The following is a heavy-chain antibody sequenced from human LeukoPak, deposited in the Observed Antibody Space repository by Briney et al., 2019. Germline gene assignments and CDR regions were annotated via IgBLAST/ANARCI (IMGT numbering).Heavy chain of an antibody. CDR2: LYSGGDT. J-gene: IGHJ2*01. Sequence: GGSLRLSCAASGFTVSSNYINWVRQAPGKGLEWVSVLYSGGDTYYADSVKGRFTVSKDNSKNTLYLQMNSLEAEDTAVYYCARDTSGYCSTSRCYGSWYFDLWGRGTLVTVSS. D-gene: IGHD2-2*01. V-gene: IGHV3-53*01. CDR3: ARDTSGYCSTSRCYGSWYFDL. CDR1: GFTVSSNY.